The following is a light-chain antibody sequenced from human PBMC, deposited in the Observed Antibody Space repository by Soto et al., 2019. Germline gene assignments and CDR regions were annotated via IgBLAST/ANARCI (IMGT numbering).Light chain of an antibody. CDR3: GSYTSSLYV. V-gene: IGLV2-14*01. J-gene: IGLJ1*01. Sequence: QSALTQPASVSGSPGQSITISCTGTSSDVGGYNYVSWYQQHPGKAPKLMIYDVSNRPSGVSNRFSGSKSGNTASLTISGLKAGEKADYYCGSYTSSLYVFGPGTKVTAL. CDR2: DVS. CDR1: SSDVGGYNY.